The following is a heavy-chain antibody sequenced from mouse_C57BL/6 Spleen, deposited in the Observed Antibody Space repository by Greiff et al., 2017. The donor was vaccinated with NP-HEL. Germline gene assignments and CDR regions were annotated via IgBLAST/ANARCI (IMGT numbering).Heavy chain of an antibody. CDR2: IDPSDSYT. CDR1: GYTFTSYW. J-gene: IGHJ2*01. V-gene: IGHV1-69*01. D-gene: IGHD2-5*01. CDR3: ARTYYSNYDD. Sequence: QVQLQQPGAELVMPGASVKLSCKASGYTFTSYWMHWVKQRPGQGLEWIGEIDPSDSYTNYNQKFKGKSTLTVDKSSSRAYMQVSSLTSEDAAVYYCARTYYSNYDDWGKGTTLTVAS.